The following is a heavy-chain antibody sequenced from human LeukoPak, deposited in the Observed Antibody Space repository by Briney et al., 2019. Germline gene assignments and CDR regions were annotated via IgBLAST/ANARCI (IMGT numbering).Heavy chain of an antibody. CDR3: AKLISGGGSVPSDY. J-gene: IGHJ4*02. Sequence: GGSLRLSCAASGFTFSSYGMHWVRQAPGKGLEWVAVISYDGSNKYYADSVKGRFTISRDNSKSTLYLQMNSLRAEDTAVYYCAKLISGGGSVPSDYWGQGTLVTVSS. V-gene: IGHV3-30*18. D-gene: IGHD2-8*02. CDR2: ISYDGSNK. CDR1: GFTFSSYG.